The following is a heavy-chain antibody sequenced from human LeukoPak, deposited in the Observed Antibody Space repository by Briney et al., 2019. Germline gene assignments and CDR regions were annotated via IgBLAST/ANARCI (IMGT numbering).Heavy chain of an antibody. D-gene: IGHD6-13*01. J-gene: IGHJ4*02. CDR3: ARELTPYYPTHSSSYNFDY. Sequence: SQTLSLTCAISGDSVSSNSAAWNWIRQSPSRGLEWLGRTYYRSKWYNDYAVSVKSRITINPDTSKNQFSLQLNSVTPEDTAVYYCARELTPYYPTHSSSYNFDYWGQGTLVTVSS. V-gene: IGHV6-1*01. CDR2: TYYRSKWYN. CDR1: GDSVSSNSAA.